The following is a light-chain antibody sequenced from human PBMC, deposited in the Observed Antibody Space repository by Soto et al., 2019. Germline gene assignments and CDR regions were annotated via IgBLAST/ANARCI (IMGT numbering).Light chain of an antibody. CDR2: DAS. J-gene: IGKJ1*01. V-gene: IGKV1-39*01. CDR3: QQCYMGWT. Sequence: DIQMTQSTSSLSASVGDRVTITCRAGQYIGRYLNWYQQKPGKAPKLLIYDASTLESGVPSRFSGTGSGTEFTFSITSLQPEDFGTYYCQQCYMGWTFGQVSMVDIK. CDR1: QYIGRY.